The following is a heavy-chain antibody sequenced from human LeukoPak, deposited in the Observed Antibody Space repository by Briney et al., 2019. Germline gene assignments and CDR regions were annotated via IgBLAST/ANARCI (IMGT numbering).Heavy chain of an antibody. D-gene: IGHD6-19*01. CDR1: GFTFDNYA. CDR2: ISWNSGTI. V-gene: IGHV3-9*01. CDR3: ARAYKDRSLAGKKEFFQH. Sequence: GGSLRLSCAASGFTFDNYAMNWVRHVPGKGLEWISLISWNSGTIGYADSVKGRFTISRDNANNFLYLQMNSLRAEDTALYYCARAYKDRSLAGKKEFFQHWGQGTLVTVSS. J-gene: IGHJ1*01.